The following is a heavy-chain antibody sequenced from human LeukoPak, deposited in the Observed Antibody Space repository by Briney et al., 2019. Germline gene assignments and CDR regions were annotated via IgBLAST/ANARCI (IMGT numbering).Heavy chain of an antibody. D-gene: IGHD4-17*01. CDR2: IGSGGSTI. CDR1: GFTFSSYE. CDR3: ASGDPTGIAY. Sequence: GGSLRLSCAASGFTFSSYEMNWVRQAPGKGLEWVSWIGSGGSTIYYADSVKGRFTISRDNAKNSLSLQLNSLRAEDTAVYYCASGDPTGIAYWGQRTLVTVSS. J-gene: IGHJ4*02. V-gene: IGHV3-48*03.